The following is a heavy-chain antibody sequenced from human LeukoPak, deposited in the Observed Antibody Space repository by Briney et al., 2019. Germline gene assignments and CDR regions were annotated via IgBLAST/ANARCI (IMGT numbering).Heavy chain of an antibody. CDR1: GFTFSSYG. CDR3: AKPVAVAGTYFDY. CDR2: ISYDGSNK. D-gene: IGHD6-19*01. Sequence: PGGSLRLSCAASGFTFSSYGMHWVRQAPGKGLEWVAVISYDGSNKYYADSVKGRFTISRDNSKNTLYLQMNSLRAEDTAVYYCAKPVAVAGTYFDYWGQGTLVTVSS. V-gene: IGHV3-30*18. J-gene: IGHJ4*02.